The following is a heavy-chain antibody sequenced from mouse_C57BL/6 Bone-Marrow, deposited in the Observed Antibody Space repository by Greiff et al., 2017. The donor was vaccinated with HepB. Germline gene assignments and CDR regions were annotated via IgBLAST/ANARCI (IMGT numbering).Heavy chain of an antibody. CDR2: ISNGGGST. CDR1: GFTFSDYY. J-gene: IGHJ1*03. CDR3: ARPRSTMITTYFDV. Sequence: EVKLVESGGGLVQPGGSLKLSCAASGFTFSDYYMYWVRQTPEKRLEWVAYISNGGGSTYYPDTVKGRFTISRDNAKNTLYLQMSRLKSEDTAMYYCARPRSTMITTYFDVWGTGTTVTVSS. V-gene: IGHV5-12*01. D-gene: IGHD2-4*01.